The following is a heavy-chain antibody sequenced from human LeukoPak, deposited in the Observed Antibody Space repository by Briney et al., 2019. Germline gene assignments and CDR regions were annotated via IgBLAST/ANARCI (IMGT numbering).Heavy chain of an antibody. CDR3: ARVGELLPVLSYYFDY. D-gene: IGHD1-26*01. CDR1: GGSISSDGYH. CDR2: IYHSGST. V-gene: IGHV4-31*03. Sequence: PSQTLSLTCTVSGGSISSDGYHWSWIRQHPGKGLEWIGYIYHSGSTHYNPSLKSRVVISVDTSKNQFSLKLSSVTAADTAVYYCARVGELLPVLSYYFDYWGQGTLVTVSS. J-gene: IGHJ4*02.